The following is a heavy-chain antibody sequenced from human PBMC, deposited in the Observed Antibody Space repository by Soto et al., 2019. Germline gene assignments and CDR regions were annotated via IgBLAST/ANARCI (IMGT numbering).Heavy chain of an antibody. V-gene: IGHV3-23*01. CDR3: AKGVSQYYYYYYMDV. Sequence: GGSLRLSCAASGFTFSSYAMYWVRQAPGKGLECVSTIIGGGGNTFYADSVKGRFTISRDNSKNTLYLQMNSLRADDTAIYYCAKGVSQYYYYYYMDVWGKGTTVTVSS. CDR1: GFTFSSYA. D-gene: IGHD3-10*01. J-gene: IGHJ6*03. CDR2: IIGGGGNT.